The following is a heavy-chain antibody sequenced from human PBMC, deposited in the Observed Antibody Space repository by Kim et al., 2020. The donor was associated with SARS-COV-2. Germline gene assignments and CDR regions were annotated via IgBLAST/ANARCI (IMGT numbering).Heavy chain of an antibody. CDR1: GFTFDDYG. J-gene: IGHJ6*02. Sequence: GGSLRLSCAASGFTFDDYGMSWVRQAPGKGLEWVSGINWNGGSTGYADSVKGRFTISRDNAKNSLNLQMNSLRAEDTALYHCARETGYYYGMDVWGQGTTVTVSS. V-gene: IGHV3-20*01. CDR2: INWNGGST. CDR3: ARETGYYYGMDV.